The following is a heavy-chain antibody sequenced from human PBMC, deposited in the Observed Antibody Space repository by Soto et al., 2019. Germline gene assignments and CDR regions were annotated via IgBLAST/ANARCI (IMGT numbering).Heavy chain of an antibody. V-gene: IGHV3-30-3*01. Sequence: GGSLRLSCAASGFTFSSYAMHWVRQAPGKGLEWVAVISYDGSNKYYADSVKGRFTISRDNSKNTLYLQMNSLRAEDTAVYYCARYYYYYGMDVLGQGTTVTVSS. CDR3: ARYYYYYGMDV. J-gene: IGHJ6*02. CDR2: ISYDGSNK. CDR1: GFTFSSYA.